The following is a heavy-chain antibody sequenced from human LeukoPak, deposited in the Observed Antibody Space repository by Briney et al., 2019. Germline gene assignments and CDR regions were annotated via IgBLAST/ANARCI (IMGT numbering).Heavy chain of an antibody. CDR2: IWYDGSNI. V-gene: IGHV3-33*01. CDR1: GFTFSSYG. Sequence: GGSLRLSCAASGFTFSSYGFHWVRQAPGKGLEWVAVIWYDGSNIHYAESVKGRFTISRDNSRDTLYLHMNSLRPEDTAVYYCARDFYTGTFDYWGQGTLVTVSS. D-gene: IGHD3-16*01. CDR3: ARDFYTGTFDY. J-gene: IGHJ4*02.